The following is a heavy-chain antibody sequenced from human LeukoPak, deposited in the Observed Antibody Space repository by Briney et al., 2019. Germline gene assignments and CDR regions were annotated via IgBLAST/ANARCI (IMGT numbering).Heavy chain of an antibody. CDR2: INPNSGGT. Sequence: ASVKVSCKASGYTFTSYGISWVRQAPGQGLEWMGWINPNSGGTNYAQKFQGRVTMTRDTSISTAYMELSRLRSDDTAVYYCARGVLLSYNWNLQLEDYWGQGTLVTVSS. V-gene: IGHV1-2*02. CDR1: GYTFTSYG. CDR3: ARGVLLSYNWNLQLEDY. D-gene: IGHD1-20*01. J-gene: IGHJ4*02.